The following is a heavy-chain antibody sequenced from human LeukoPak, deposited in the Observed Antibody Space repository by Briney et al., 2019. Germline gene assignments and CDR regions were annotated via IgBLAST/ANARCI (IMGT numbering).Heavy chain of an antibody. D-gene: IGHD3-10*01. CDR2: ISGSGGST. V-gene: IGHV3-23*01. J-gene: IGHJ1*01. CDR1: GFTFSSYA. CDR3: AKDRAQGITILQH. Sequence: GGSLRLSCAAPGFTFSSYAMSWVRQAPGKGLEWVSAISGSGGSTYYADSVKGRFTISRDNSKNTLYLQMNSLRAEDTAVYYCAKDRAQGITILQHWGQGTLVTVSS.